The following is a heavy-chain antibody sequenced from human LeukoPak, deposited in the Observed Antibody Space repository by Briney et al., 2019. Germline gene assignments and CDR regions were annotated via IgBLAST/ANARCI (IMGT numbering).Heavy chain of an antibody. CDR2: ISYDGSNK. V-gene: IGHV3-30*04. D-gene: IGHD2-2*01. CDR3: AKDETGYCSSTSCYADY. Sequence: GGSLRLSCAASGFTFSSYAMHWVRQAPGKGLEWVAVISYDGSNKYYADSVKGRFTISRDNSKNTLYLQMNSLRAEDTAVYYCAKDETGYCSSTSCYADYWGQGTLVTVSS. CDR1: GFTFSSYA. J-gene: IGHJ4*02.